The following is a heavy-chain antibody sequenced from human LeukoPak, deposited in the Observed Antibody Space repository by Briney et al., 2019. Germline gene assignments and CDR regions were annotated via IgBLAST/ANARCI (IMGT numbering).Heavy chain of an antibody. CDR2: ISSSGSTI. D-gene: IGHD2-15*01. J-gene: IGHJ6*02. CDR1: GFTFSSYE. V-gene: IGHV3-48*03. Sequence: PGGSLRLSCAASGFTFSSYEMNWVRQAPGKGLEWVSYISSSGSTIYYADSVKGRFTISRDNAKNSLYLQMNSLRAEDTAVYYCARGLGCSGGSCWTYYYYGMDVWGQGTTVTVSS. CDR3: ARGLGCSGGSCWTYYYYGMDV.